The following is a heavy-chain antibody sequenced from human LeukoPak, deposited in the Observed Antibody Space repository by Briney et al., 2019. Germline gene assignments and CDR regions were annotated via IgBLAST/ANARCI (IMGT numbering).Heavy chain of an antibody. J-gene: IGHJ3*02. D-gene: IGHD3-10*01. CDR2: FDPEDGET. CDR3: ATDRPSGGYKIDAFDI. V-gene: IGHV1-24*01. CDR1: GYTLNELS. Sequence: ASVKVSCKVSGYTLNELSMHWVRQAPGKGLEWMGGFDPEDGETIYAQKFQGRVTMTEDTSTDTAYMELSSLRSEDTAVYYCATDRPSGGYKIDAFDIWGQGTMVTVSS.